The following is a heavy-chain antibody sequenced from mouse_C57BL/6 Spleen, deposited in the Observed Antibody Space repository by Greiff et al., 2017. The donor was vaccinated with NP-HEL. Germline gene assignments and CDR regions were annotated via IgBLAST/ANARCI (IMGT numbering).Heavy chain of an antibody. CDR2: ISSGGDYI. CDR1: GFTFSSYA. Sequence: EVKVVESGEGLVKPGGSLKLSCAASGFTFSSYAMSWVRQTPEKRLEWVAYISSGGDYIYYADTVKGRFTISRDNARNTLYLQMSSLKSEDTAMYYCTKGGSSRYWYFDVWGTGTTVTVSS. CDR3: TKGGSSRYWYFDV. J-gene: IGHJ1*03. D-gene: IGHD1-1*01. V-gene: IGHV5-9-1*02.